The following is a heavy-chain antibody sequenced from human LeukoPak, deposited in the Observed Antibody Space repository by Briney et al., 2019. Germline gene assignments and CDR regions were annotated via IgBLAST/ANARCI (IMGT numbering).Heavy chain of an antibody. CDR3: ATLPNYGISTGYSY. CDR1: GGSISSGGYY. D-gene: IGHD3-9*01. Sequence: SETLSLTCTVSGGSISSGGYYWSWIRQPPGKGLEWIGEINHSGSTNYNPSLKSRVTVSVDTSKNQFSLKLSSVTAADTAVYYCATLPNYGISTGYSYWGQGTLVTVSS. V-gene: IGHV4-39*07. CDR2: INHSGST. J-gene: IGHJ4*02.